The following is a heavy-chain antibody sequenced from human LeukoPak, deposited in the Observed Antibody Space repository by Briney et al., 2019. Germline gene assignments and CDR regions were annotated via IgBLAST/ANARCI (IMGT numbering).Heavy chain of an antibody. Sequence: PGGSLRLSCAASGSAFSSYWMHWVRQAPGKGLMWVSHINGERSTTTYADSVKGRFTISRDNAKNTLYLEMNTLRADDTAVYYCARGGPQSTSPADFWGQGTLVTVSS. CDR3: ARGGPQSTSPADF. J-gene: IGHJ4*02. CDR1: GSAFSSYW. V-gene: IGHV3-74*01. CDR2: INGERSTT. D-gene: IGHD2-2*01.